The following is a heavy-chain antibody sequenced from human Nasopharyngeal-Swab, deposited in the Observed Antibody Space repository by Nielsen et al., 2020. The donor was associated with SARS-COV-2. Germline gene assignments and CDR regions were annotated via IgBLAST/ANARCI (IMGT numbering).Heavy chain of an antibody. CDR3: AKIDCYNYLYAFDI. CDR2: NSWNSGST. V-gene: IGHV3-9*01. CDR1: GFTFDDYA. J-gene: IGHJ3*02. Sequence: SLKISCAASGFTFDDYAMHWVRPAPGKGLELVSGNSWNSGSTGHADSVKGRFTISRDNSKNSLYLQMNSLRAEDTALYYCAKIDCYNYLYAFDIWGQGTMVTVSS. D-gene: IGHD5-24*01.